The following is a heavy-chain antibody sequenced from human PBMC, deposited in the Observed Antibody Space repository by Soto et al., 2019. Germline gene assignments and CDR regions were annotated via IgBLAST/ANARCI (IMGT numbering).Heavy chain of an antibody. V-gene: IGHV4-4*02. J-gene: IGHJ4*02. CDR1: GGSISTSNW. Sequence: PSETLSLTCAVSGGSISTSNWWNWVRQSPDKGLEWIGQILHSGSTNYNPSLKTRVTMFVDKSKNQVSLQLTSVIAADTAFYFCTRSDYGDSNPQYFDFWGQGALVTVSS. D-gene: IGHD4-17*01. CDR3: TRSDYGDSNPQYFDF. CDR2: ILHSGST.